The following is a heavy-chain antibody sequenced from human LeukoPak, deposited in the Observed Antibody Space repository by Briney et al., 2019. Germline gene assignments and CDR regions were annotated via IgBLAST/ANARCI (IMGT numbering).Heavy chain of an antibody. Sequence: GASLTLSCAAPRFTLSNYAMTWVRQAPGQGLEWVSAISGSGGRTYYADSLKGRFTISRDNSKNTLYLQMNSLRAEDTAVYYCAKALLLFSSDYFDYWGQGTLVTVSS. V-gene: IGHV3-23*01. J-gene: IGHJ4*02. CDR1: RFTLSNYA. CDR2: ISGSGGRT. D-gene: IGHD3-10*01. CDR3: AKALLLFSSDYFDY.